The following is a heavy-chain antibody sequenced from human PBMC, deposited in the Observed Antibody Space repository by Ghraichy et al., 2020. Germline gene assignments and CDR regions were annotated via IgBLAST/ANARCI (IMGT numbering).Heavy chain of an antibody. CDR2: MNQDGSEK. Sequence: GGSLRLSCAASGFSFSISWMSWVRQAPGKGLEWVAHMNQDGSEKYYMDSVKGRFTISRDNAKNSLFLQMNSLRAEDTAVYYCATDYYGYFKYWGQGTLATVSS. CDR3: ATDYYGYFKY. J-gene: IGHJ4*02. D-gene: IGHD4-17*01. V-gene: IGHV3-7*03. CDR1: GFSFSISW.